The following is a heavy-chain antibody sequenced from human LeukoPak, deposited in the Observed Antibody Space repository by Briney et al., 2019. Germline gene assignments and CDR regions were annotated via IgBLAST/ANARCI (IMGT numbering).Heavy chain of an antibody. V-gene: IGHV1-2*02. CDR3: ARTLTYYYDSSGYYPFDY. Sequence: GASVKVSCKASGYTFTGYYMHWVRQAPGQGLEWMGWINPNSGGTNYAQKFQGRVTMTRDTSISTAYMELSRLRSDDTAVYYCARTLTYYYDSSGYYPFDYWGQGTLVTVSS. CDR1: GYTFTGYY. D-gene: IGHD3-22*01. J-gene: IGHJ4*02. CDR2: INPNSGGT.